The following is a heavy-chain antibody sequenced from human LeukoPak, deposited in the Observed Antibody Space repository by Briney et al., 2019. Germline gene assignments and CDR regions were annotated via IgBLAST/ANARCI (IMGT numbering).Heavy chain of an antibody. J-gene: IGHJ5*02. CDR3: AREVGYNGWFDP. CDR2: ISYDGSNK. Sequence: GGSLRLSCAASGFTFSSYAMHWVRQAPGKGLEWVAVISYDGSNKYYADSVKGRFTISRDNSKNTLYLQMNCLRAEDTAVYYCAREVGYNGWFDPWGQGTLVTVSS. V-gene: IGHV3-30-3*01. D-gene: IGHD5-24*01. CDR1: GFTFSSYA.